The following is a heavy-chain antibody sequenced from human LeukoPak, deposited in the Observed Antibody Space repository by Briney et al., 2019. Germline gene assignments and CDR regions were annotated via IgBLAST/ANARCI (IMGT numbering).Heavy chain of an antibody. CDR3: ARDQYYYGSGSLHMDV. Sequence: SETLSLTCTVSGYSISSGYYWGWIRQPPGKGLEWIGSIYHSGSTYYNPSLKSRVTISVDTSKNQFSLKLSSVTAADTAVYYCARDQYYYGSGSLHMDVWGKGTTVTISS. V-gene: IGHV4-38-2*02. CDR1: GYSISSGYY. CDR2: IYHSGST. J-gene: IGHJ6*03. D-gene: IGHD3-10*01.